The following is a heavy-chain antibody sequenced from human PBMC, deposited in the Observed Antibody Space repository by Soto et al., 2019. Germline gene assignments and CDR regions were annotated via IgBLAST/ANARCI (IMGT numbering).Heavy chain of an antibody. J-gene: IGHJ4*02. V-gene: IGHV1-46*01. CDR1: GYTFTSYY. D-gene: IGHD2-21*02. Sequence: ASVKVSCKASGYTFTSYYMHWVRQAPGQGLEWMGIINPTGGSTSYAQKFQGRVTMTRDTSTSTVYMELNSLRSEDTAVYYCARGSKLICGGDCYSVLDYWGQGTLVTVSS. CDR3: ARGSKLICGGDCYSVLDY. CDR2: INPTGGST.